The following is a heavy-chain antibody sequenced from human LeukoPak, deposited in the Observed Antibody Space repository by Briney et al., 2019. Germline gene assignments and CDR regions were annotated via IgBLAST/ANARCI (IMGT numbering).Heavy chain of an antibody. CDR2: IDTDGSSA. V-gene: IGHV3-74*01. CDR1: GFTFSSYW. Sequence: GGSLRLSCAASGFTFSSYWMHWVRQAPGKGLVWVSRIDTDGSSASYADSVKGRFTISRDNAKNTLYLQMNSLRAEDTAVYYCASLLETYYDFWSGYPGPWGREPWSPSPQ. J-gene: IGHJ5*02. CDR3: ASLLETYYDFWSGYPGP. D-gene: IGHD3-3*01.